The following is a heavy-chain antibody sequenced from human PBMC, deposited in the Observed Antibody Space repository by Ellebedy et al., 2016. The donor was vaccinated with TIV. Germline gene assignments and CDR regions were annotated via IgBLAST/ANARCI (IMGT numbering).Heavy chain of an antibody. J-gene: IGHJ6*03. CDR1: GYSFTNYW. Sequence: GESLKISXEGSGYSFTNYWIAWVRQMPGKDLEWMGIIYPGDSDTRYGPSFQGQVTISADKSISTAYLQWSGLKASDTAMYYCARHRGVSPCYYYMDVWGKGTPVTVS. D-gene: IGHD3-10*01. CDR3: ARHRGVSPCYYYMDV. V-gene: IGHV5-51*01. CDR2: IYPGDSDT.